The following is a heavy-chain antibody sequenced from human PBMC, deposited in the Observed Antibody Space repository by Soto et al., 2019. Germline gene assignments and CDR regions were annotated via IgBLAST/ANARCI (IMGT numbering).Heavy chain of an antibody. CDR3: AREGISGSYCYGMDV. CDR2: ISYDGSNK. CDR1: GFTFSSYA. D-gene: IGHD1-26*01. Sequence: GGSLRLSCAASGFTFSSYAMHWVRQAPGKGLEWVAVISYDGSNKYYADSVKGRFTISRDNSKNTLYLQMNSLRAEDTAVYYCAREGISGSYCYGMDVWGQGTTVTVSS. V-gene: IGHV3-30-3*01. J-gene: IGHJ6*02.